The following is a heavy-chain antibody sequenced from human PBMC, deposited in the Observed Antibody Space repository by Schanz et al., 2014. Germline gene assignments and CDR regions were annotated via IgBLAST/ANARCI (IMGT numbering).Heavy chain of an antibody. CDR3: ARDNSHWLVDY. V-gene: IGHV3-23*01. J-gene: IGHJ4*02. CDR1: GFSFSSYA. CDR2: MNESHSTI. D-gene: IGHD6-19*01. Sequence: EVQLLESGGGLVEPGGSLRLSCAASGFSFSSYAMGWVRQARGKGLEWVSAMNESHSTIYYADSVRGRFTISRDNSKNTLYLEVNSLRPEDTALYYFARDNSHWLVDYWGQGTLVTVSS.